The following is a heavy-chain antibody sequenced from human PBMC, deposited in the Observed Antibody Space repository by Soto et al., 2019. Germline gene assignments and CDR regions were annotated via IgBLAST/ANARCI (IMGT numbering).Heavy chain of an antibody. J-gene: IGHJ5*02. CDR2: IYTSGST. V-gene: IGHV4-4*07. Sequence: QVQLQESGPGLVKPSETLSLTCTVSGGSISRYYWSWIRQPAGKVLEWIGRIYTSGSTNYNPSLKSRVTMSVDTSKNQFSLKLSSVTAADTAVYYCARDSGDTMVRGVNWFDPWGQGTLVTVSS. CDR1: GGSISRYY. CDR3: ARDSGDTMVRGVNWFDP. D-gene: IGHD3-10*01.